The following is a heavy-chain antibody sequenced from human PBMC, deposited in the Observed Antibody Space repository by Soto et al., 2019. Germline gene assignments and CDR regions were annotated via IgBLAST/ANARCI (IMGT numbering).Heavy chain of an antibody. V-gene: IGHV4-34*01. CDR1: GGSFSGYY. J-gene: IGHJ4*02. Sequence: PSETLSLTCAVYGGSFSGYYWSWIRQPPGKGLEWIGEINHSGSTNYNPSLKSRVTISVDTSKNQFSLKLSSVTAADTAVYYCARVDPWQWLFDYWGQGTLVTVSS. D-gene: IGHD6-19*01. CDR2: INHSGST. CDR3: ARVDPWQWLFDY.